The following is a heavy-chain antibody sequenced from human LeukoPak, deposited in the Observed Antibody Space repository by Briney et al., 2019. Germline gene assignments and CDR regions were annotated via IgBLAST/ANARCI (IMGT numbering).Heavy chain of an antibody. CDR3: AKDTVAGGIFDY. D-gene: IGHD4-23*01. Sequence: PGGSLRLSCAASGFTFSSYGMHWVRQAPGKGLEWVAVIWYDGSNKYYADSVKGRFTISRDNSKNTLYLQMNSLRAEDTAVYYCAKDTVAGGIFDYWGQGTLVTVSS. J-gene: IGHJ4*02. CDR1: GFTFSSYG. CDR2: IWYDGSNK. V-gene: IGHV3-30*02.